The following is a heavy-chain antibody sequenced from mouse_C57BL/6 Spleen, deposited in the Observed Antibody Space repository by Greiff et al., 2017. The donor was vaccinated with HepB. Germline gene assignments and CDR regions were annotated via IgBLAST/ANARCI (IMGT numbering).Heavy chain of an antibody. V-gene: IGHV5-6*01. J-gene: IGHJ2*01. D-gene: IGHD4-1*01. Sequence: EVKLVESGGDLVKPGGSLKLSCAASGFTFSSYGMSWVRQTPDKRLEWVATISSGGSYTYYPDSVKGRFTISRDNAKNTLYLQMSSLKSEDTAMYYCARSRPTNWDQGYFDYWGQGTTLTVSS. CDR3: ARSRPTNWDQGYFDY. CDR2: ISSGGSYT. CDR1: GFTFSSYG.